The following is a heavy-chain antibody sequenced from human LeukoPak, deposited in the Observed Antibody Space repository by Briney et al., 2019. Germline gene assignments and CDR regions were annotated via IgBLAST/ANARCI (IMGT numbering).Heavy chain of an antibody. Sequence: SETLSLTCTVSGGSIRSGGYYWGWIRQPPGKGLEWIATIYYSGSTYSNPSLKSRVTISVDTSKNQFSLKLSSVTAADTAVYYCARRVGVVANNWFDPWGQGTLVTVSS. D-gene: IGHD3-22*01. CDR3: ARRVGVVANNWFDP. V-gene: IGHV4-39*01. CDR1: GGSIRSGGYY. CDR2: IYYSGST. J-gene: IGHJ5*02.